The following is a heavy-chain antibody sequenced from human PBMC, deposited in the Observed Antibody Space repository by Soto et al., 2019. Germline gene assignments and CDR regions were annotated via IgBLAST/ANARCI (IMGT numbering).Heavy chain of an antibody. D-gene: IGHD2-15*01. V-gene: IGHV5-51*01. CDR3: ARLVGYCSGGSCYHYYYYGMDV. CDR1: GYSFTSYW. J-gene: IGHJ6*02. Sequence: GESLKISCKGSGYSFTSYWIGWVRQMPGKGLEWMGIIYPGDSDTRYSPSFQGQVTISADKSISTAYLQWSSLKASDTAMYYCARLVGYCSGGSCYHYYYYGMDVWGQGTTVTVSS. CDR2: IYPGDSDT.